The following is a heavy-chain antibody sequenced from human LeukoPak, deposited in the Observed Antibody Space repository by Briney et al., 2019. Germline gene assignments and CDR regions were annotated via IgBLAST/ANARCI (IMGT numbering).Heavy chain of an antibody. CDR3: ASYCSTTSCYEVDY. CDR2: INPNSGGT. J-gene: IGHJ4*02. CDR1: GYTFTGYY. V-gene: IGHV1-2*02. D-gene: IGHD2-2*01. Sequence: ASVKVSCKASGYTFTGYYMHWVRQAPGQGLEWMGWINPNSGGTNYAQKFQGRVTMTRDTSISTAYMELSRLRSDDTAVYYCASYCSTTSCYEVDYWGQGTLVTVSS.